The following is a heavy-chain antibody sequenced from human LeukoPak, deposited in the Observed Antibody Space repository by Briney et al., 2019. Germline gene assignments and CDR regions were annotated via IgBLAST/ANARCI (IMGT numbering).Heavy chain of an antibody. CDR3: ARGPPNWGYDY. D-gene: IGHD7-27*01. Sequence: ASVKVSCKASGYTFTSYDFNWVRQATGQRPEWMGWMGPNSGDTGYAQKFQDRVTMTRNTSISTAYMELSSLRSDDTAVYYCARGPPNWGYDYWGPGTLVTVSS. CDR1: GYTFTSYD. V-gene: IGHV1-8*01. J-gene: IGHJ4*02. CDR2: MGPNSGDT.